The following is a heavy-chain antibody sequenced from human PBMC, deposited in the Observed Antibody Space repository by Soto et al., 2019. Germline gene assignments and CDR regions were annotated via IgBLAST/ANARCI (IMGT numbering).Heavy chain of an antibody. CDR1: GFTFSSYA. Sequence: QVQLVESGGGAVQPGRSLRLSCAASGFTFSSYAMHWVRQAPGKGLEWVAVISYDGSNKYYADSVKGRFTISRDNSKNTLYLQMNSLRAEDTAVYYCATDREDTAMEDAAFDIWGQGTMVTVSS. CDR3: ATDREDTAMEDAAFDI. CDR2: ISYDGSNK. J-gene: IGHJ3*02. V-gene: IGHV3-30-3*01. D-gene: IGHD5-18*01.